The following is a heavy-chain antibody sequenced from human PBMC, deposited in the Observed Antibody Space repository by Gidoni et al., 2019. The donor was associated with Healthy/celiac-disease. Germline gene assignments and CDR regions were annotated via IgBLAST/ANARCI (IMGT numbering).Heavy chain of an antibody. CDR3: ARIYGGAAVAPTYDY. CDR1: GFSLSTSGMC. CDR2: IDWDDDK. D-gene: IGHD6-19*01. J-gene: IGHJ4*02. V-gene: IGHV2-70*01. Sequence: QVTLRESGPALVNPTQTLTLTCTFSGFSLSTSGMCVSWIRQPPGKALEWLALIDWDDDKYYSTSLKTRLTISKDTSKNQVVLTMTNMDPVDTATYYCARIYGGAAVAPTYDYWGQGTLVTVSS.